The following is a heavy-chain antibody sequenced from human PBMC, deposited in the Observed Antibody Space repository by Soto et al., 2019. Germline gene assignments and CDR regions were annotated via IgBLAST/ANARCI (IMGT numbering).Heavy chain of an antibody. CDR3: ARGVGMTTVTDWYFDR. CDR2: ISSSSSTI. V-gene: IGHV3-48*01. J-gene: IGHJ2*01. D-gene: IGHD4-17*01. Sequence: GGSLRLSCAASGFTFSSYSMNWVRQAPGKGLEWVSYISSSSSTIYYADSVKGRFTISRDNAKNSLYLQMNSLRAEDTAVYYCARGVGMTTVTDWYFDRWGRGNLVTFSS. CDR1: GFTFSSYS.